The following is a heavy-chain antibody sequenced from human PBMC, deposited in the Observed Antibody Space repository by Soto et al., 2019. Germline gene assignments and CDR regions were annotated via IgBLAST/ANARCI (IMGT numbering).Heavy chain of an antibody. CDR1: GYTFTHYG. Sequence: QVQLVQSGAEVKKPGASVKVSRKASGYTFTHYGITWVRQAPGQGLEWTGWINAYVGETKSAQKYQGRITVTMDTSTNTAYLELRSLRSDDTAVYYCARGDGATLDYWGQGTLVRVSA. CDR2: INAYVGET. J-gene: IGHJ4*02. CDR3: ARGDGATLDY. V-gene: IGHV1-18*01.